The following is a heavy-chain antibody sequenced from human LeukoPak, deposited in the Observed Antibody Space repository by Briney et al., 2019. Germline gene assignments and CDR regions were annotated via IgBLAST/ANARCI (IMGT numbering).Heavy chain of an antibody. J-gene: IGHJ3*02. CDR2: TYYRSKWYT. Sequence: SQTLSLTCAISGDSVSSNSASRTWIRQSPSRGLEWLGRTYYRSKWYTEYAGSVRGRITINADTSKNQFSLQLYSVTPDDTAVYYCARDRGWEILHAFDIWGQGTMVTVST. CDR3: ARDRGWEILHAFDI. V-gene: IGHV6-1*01. CDR1: GDSVSSNSAS. D-gene: IGHD1-26*01.